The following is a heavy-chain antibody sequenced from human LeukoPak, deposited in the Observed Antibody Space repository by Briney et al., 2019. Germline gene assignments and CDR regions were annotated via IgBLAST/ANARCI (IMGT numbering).Heavy chain of an antibody. CDR3: AEVVGATTRGYFDY. J-gene: IGHJ4*02. V-gene: IGHV3-23*01. Sequence: GGSLRLSCAASGFTFSSYAMSWVRQAPGKGLEWVSLISGSGGSTYYAHSVKGRFTISRDNSKNTLYLQMNSLRAEDTAVYYCAEVVGATTRGYFDYWGQGTLVTVS. CDR1: GFTFSSYA. D-gene: IGHD1-26*01. CDR2: ISGSGGST.